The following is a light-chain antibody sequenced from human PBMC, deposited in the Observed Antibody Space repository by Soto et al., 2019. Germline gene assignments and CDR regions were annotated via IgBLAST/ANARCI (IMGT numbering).Light chain of an antibody. CDR1: QSLNNW. CDR3: QQSYTSPVT. Sequence: DIQMTQSPSTLSASVGDRVTITCRASQSLNNWLAWYEQKPGKAPKLLIYAASTLQSGVPSRFSGGGSGTDFTLTISSLQPEDFGTYYCQQSYTSPVTFGGGTKVDIK. V-gene: IGKV1-39*01. J-gene: IGKJ4*01. CDR2: AAS.